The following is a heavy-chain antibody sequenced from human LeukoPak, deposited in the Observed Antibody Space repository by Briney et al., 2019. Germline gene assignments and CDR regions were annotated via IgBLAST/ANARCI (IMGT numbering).Heavy chain of an antibody. V-gene: IGHV4-59*01. Sequence: RASETLSLTCSVSGGSISSFYWSWIRIRQPPGKGLEWIGYFYNTESTKNNPSLESRVTMTADTAKNQLSLRLSSVTAADTAVYYCARSRSSSSLDALDIWGQGTMVTVSS. D-gene: IGHD6-6*01. J-gene: IGHJ3*02. CDR1: GGSISSFY. CDR2: FYNTEST. CDR3: ARSRSSSSLDALDI.